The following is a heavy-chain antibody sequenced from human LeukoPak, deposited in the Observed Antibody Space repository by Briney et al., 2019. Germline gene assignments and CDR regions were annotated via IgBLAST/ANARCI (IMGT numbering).Heavy chain of an antibody. D-gene: IGHD5-18*01. Sequence: EASVKVSCKASGYTFTGYYMHWVRQAPGQGLEWMGWINPNSGGTNYAQKSQGRVTMTRDTSISTAYMELSRLRSDDTAVYYCASFEIQLWADWGQGTLVTVSS. J-gene: IGHJ4*02. CDR2: INPNSGGT. V-gene: IGHV1-2*02. CDR1: GYTFTGYY. CDR3: ASFEIQLWAD.